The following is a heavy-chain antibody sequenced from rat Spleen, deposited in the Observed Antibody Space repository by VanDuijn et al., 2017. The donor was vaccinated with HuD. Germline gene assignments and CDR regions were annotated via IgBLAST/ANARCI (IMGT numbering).Heavy chain of an antibody. V-gene: IGHV5-27*01. J-gene: IGHJ3*01. CDR2: ISTGGGGT. CDR3: TTDRDYYSSYIPRFAY. CDR1: GFTFSNYY. D-gene: IGHD1-2*01. Sequence: EVQLVESGGGLVQPGRSLKLSCAASGFTFSNYYIAWVRQAPTRGLEWVAYISTGGGGTYYRDSVKGRFTISRDNAKNTQYLQMDSLRPEDTATYYCTTDRDYYSSYIPRFAYWGQGTLVTVSS.